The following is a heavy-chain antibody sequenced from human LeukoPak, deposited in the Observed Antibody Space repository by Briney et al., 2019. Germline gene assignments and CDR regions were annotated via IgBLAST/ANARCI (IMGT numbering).Heavy chain of an antibody. CDR1: GLSFSDYE. J-gene: IGHJ4*02. CDR3: ASVFYYGSGVYHYVSY. Sequence: WGSLSLSCEVSGLSFSDYEMNWIRQTPGKGLEWVAQISSSARSISYADAVTGRFTISRDNAKNSLFLHMNGLRVDDTAFYYYASVFYYGSGVYHYVSYWGQGTLVTVSS. V-gene: IGHV3-48*03. D-gene: IGHD3-10*01. CDR2: ISSSARSI.